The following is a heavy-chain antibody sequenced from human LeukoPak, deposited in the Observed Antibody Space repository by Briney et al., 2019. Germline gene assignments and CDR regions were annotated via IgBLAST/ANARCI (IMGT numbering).Heavy chain of an antibody. CDR2: INTSGNI. D-gene: IGHD2-2*01. CDR3: ARGLSSSWYWFDT. J-gene: IGHJ5*02. CDR1: GGSISSESYY. V-gene: IGHV4-61*02. Sequence: SETLSLTCTVSGGSISSESYYWSWIRQHAGKGLEWIGRINTSGNINYNPSLKSRVTLSVDTSNNQFSLKLSSLTAADTAVYYCARGLSSSWYWFDTWGQGTLVTVSS.